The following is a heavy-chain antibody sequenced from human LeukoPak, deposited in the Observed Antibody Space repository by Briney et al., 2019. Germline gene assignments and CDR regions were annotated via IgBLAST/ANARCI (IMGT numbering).Heavy chain of an antibody. CDR3: AREIVSAVAGNFDY. J-gene: IGHJ4*02. V-gene: IGHV3-48*04. CDR2: ISRSGSTR. Sequence: PGGSLRLSCAASGFTFSSYSMNWVRQAPGKGLEWVSYISRSGSTRTYADSVKGRFTISRDNAQNSLYLEMNSLRAEDTAVYYCAREIVSAVAGNFDYWGQGTLVTVSS. D-gene: IGHD6-19*01. CDR1: GFTFSSYS.